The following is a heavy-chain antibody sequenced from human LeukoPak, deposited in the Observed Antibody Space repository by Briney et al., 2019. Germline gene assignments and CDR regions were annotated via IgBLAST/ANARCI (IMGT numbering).Heavy chain of an antibody. CDR3: ARDRYYGSGSYYIS. CDR2: ISDGGGVT. J-gene: IGHJ4*02. Sequence: GGSLRLSCAASGFTFRKYAMSWVRQAPGKGLEWVSGISDGGGVTYYEASVKGRFTISRDNSKNTLSLQMNSLRAEDTAVYYCARDRYYGSGSYYISWGQGTLVTVSS. CDR1: GFTFRKYA. V-gene: IGHV3-23*01. D-gene: IGHD3-10*01.